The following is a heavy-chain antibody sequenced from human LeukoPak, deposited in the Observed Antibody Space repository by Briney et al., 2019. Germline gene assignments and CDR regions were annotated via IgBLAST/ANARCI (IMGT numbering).Heavy chain of an antibody. CDR1: GYALCESS. D-gene: IGHD1-1*01. CDR2: FDPEDDER. Sequence: VASVKVSCKVSGYALCESSMHWVRQAPGKGREWMGGFDPEDDERVYAQMLQGRVTMTEDTATDTAYMELSSLRSEDTAVYFCATGRPGSLLDYWGQGTVVTVSS. CDR3: ATGRPGSLLDY. V-gene: IGHV1-24*01. J-gene: IGHJ4*02.